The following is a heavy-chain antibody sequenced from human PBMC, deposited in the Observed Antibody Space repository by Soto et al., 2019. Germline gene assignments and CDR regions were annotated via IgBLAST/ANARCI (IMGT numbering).Heavy chain of an antibody. CDR1: GFTFSSYA. CDR3: ARGPPQTHTPFDYYGMDV. Sequence: GGSLRLSCAASGFTFSSYAMHWVRQAPGKGLEWVAVISYDGSNKYYADSVKGRFTISRDNSKNTLYLQMNSLRAEDTAVYYCARGPPQTHTPFDYYGMDVWGQGTTVTVSS. J-gene: IGHJ6*02. CDR2: ISYDGSNK. V-gene: IGHV3-30-3*01.